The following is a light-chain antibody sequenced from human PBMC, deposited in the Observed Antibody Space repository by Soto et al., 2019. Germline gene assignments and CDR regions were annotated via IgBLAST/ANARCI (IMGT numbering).Light chain of an antibody. V-gene: IGKV3-11*01. Sequence: ALAQSPVALSLSPGERATLSCRAGQSVSTDLAWYQQKPGQAPRLLIYDASNRATGIPVRFAGSGSGTDFALTISSLEPEDFVLYYCQHPPTSFGGGTKVDIK. CDR1: QSVSTD. CDR3: QHPPTS. CDR2: DAS. J-gene: IGKJ4*01.